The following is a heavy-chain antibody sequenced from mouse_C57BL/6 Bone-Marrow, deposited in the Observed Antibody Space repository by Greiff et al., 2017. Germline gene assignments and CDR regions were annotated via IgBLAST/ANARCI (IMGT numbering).Heavy chain of an antibody. D-gene: IGHD2-4*01. V-gene: IGHV1-26*01. CDR1: GYTFTDYY. CDR3: ARSAITTRFCDY. CDR2: INPNNGGT. Sequence: VQLKQSGPELVKPGASVKISCKASGYTFTDYYMNWVKQSHGKSLEWIGDINPNNGGTSYNQKFKGKATLTVDKSSSTAYMELRSLTSEDSAVYYCARSAITTRFCDYWGQGTTLTVSS. J-gene: IGHJ2*01.